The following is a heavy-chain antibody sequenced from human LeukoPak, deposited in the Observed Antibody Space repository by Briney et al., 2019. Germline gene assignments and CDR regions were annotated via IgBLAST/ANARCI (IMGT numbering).Heavy chain of an antibody. CDR3: ARGYYDILTGYHYNWFDP. V-gene: IGHV1-69*13. Sequence: SVKVSCKASGGTFSSYAISWVRQAPGQGLEWMGGIIPIFGTANYAQKFQGRVTITADESTSTAYMELSSLRSEDTAVYYCARGYYDILTGYHYNWFDPWGQGTLVTVSS. D-gene: IGHD3-9*01. J-gene: IGHJ5*02. CDR1: GGTFSSYA. CDR2: IIPIFGTA.